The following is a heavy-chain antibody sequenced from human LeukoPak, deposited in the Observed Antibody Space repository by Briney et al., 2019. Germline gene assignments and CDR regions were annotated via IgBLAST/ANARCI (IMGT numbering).Heavy chain of an antibody. Sequence: ASVKVSCKASGYTFTGYYMHWVRQAPGQGLEWMGWINPNSGGTNYAQKFQGRVTMTRDTSMSTAYMELSRLRSDDTAVYYCAREASAWLRYFDYWGQGTLVTVSS. V-gene: IGHV1-2*02. CDR2: INPNSGGT. J-gene: IGHJ4*02. D-gene: IGHD5-12*01. CDR3: AREASAWLRYFDY. CDR1: GYTFTGYY.